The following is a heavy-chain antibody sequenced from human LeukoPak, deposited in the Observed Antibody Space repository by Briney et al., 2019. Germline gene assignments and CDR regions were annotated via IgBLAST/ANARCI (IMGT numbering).Heavy chain of an antibody. CDR2: ISWNSGSI. CDR1: GFTFDDYA. Sequence: PGRSLRLSCAASGFTFDDYAMHWVRQAPGKGLEWVSGISWNSGSIGYADSVKGRFTISRDNAKNSLYLQMNSLRAEDTALYYCAKDEGTTVTTSSLGYWGQGTLVTVSS. J-gene: IGHJ4*02. D-gene: IGHD4-17*01. V-gene: IGHV3-9*01. CDR3: AKDEGTTVTTSSLGY.